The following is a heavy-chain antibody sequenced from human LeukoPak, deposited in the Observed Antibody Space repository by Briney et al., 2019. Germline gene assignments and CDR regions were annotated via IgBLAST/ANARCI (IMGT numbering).Heavy chain of an antibody. J-gene: IGHJ4*02. CDR3: AKWTGSGSYYVDIDY. D-gene: IGHD3-10*01. V-gene: IGHV5-51*01. CDR2: IYPGDSDT. Sequence: GESLKISCKGSGYTFSRYCIAWVRQMPGKGLEWMGIIYPGDSDTRYGPAFQGQVTISADKSIDTAYLQWSSLKASDTAMYYCAKWTGSGSYYVDIDYWGQGTLVSVSS. CDR1: GYTFSRYC.